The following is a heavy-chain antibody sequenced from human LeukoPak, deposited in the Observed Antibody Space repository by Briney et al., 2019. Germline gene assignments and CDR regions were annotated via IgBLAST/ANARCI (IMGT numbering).Heavy chain of an antibody. CDR2: MSNSGST. V-gene: IGHV4-39*01. Sequence: PSETLSLTCTVSGGSISSSSSHYWAWIRQPPGKGLERIGTMSNSGSTYYNPSLKSRVTISGDTSKNQFSLKLSSMTAADTAVFYCARRSQTAAGRGIDYWGQGTLVTVSS. CDR1: GGSISSSSSHY. CDR3: ARRSQTAAGRGIDY. J-gene: IGHJ4*02. D-gene: IGHD6-13*01.